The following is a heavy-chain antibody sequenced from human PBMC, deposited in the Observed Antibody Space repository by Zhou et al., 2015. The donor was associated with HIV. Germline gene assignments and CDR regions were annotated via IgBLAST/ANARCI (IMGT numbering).Heavy chain of an antibody. CDR2: ISAYNGNI. J-gene: IGHJ4*02. CDR3: ARDVPGEGAGLLDY. V-gene: IGHV1-18*01. CDR1: GYTFNHFA. D-gene: IGHD1-14*01. Sequence: QVRLVQSGAEVKKPGASVKVSCKTSGYTFNHFAISWVRQAPGQGLEWMGWISAYNGNIVYSQNFQGRVTLTTHTSTSTAYMELRSLRSDDTAVYYCARDVPGEGAGLLDYWGQGTLVTVSS.